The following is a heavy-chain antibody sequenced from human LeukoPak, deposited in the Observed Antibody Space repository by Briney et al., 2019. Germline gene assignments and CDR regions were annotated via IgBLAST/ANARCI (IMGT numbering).Heavy chain of an antibody. D-gene: IGHD6-6*01. CDR1: GDSVSSHSAT. J-gene: IGHJ4*02. CDR2: TYYRSKWYN. CDR3: ARRTYSSSHAFDY. Sequence: SQTLSLTCAISGDSVSSHSATWNWIRQSPSRGLEWLGRTYYRSKWYNDYAVSVKSRITINPDTSKNQFSLKLSSVTAADTAVYYCARRTYSSSHAFDYWGQGTLVTVSS. V-gene: IGHV6-1*01.